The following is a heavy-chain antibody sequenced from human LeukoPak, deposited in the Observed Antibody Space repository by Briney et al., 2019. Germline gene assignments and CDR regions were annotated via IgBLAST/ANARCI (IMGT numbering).Heavy chain of an antibody. CDR2: ISYDGSNK. Sequence: GGSLRLSCAASGFTFSSYAMHWVRQAPGKGLERGAVISYDGSNKYYADSVKGRFTISRDNSKNTLYLQMNSLRAEDTAVYYCARAEGITTVRGVIIPPDYWGKVTLVTVSS. V-gene: IGHV3-30-3*01. D-gene: IGHD3-10*01. CDR3: ARAEGITTVRGVIIPPDY. J-gene: IGHJ4*02. CDR1: GFTFSSYA.